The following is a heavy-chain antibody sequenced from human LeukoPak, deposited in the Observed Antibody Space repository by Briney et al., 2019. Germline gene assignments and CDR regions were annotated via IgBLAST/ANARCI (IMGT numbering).Heavy chain of an antibody. CDR1: GFTVSSNY. Sequence: GGSPRLSCAASGFTVSSNYMSWVRQAPGKGLEWVSVIYSGGSTYYADSVKGRFTISRDNSKNTLYLQMNSLRAEDTAVYYCASGSGSYRTPYYYMGVWGTGTTVTVS. CDR3: ASGSGSYRTPYYYMGV. CDR2: IYSGGST. J-gene: IGHJ6*03. V-gene: IGHV3-53*01. D-gene: IGHD3-10*01.